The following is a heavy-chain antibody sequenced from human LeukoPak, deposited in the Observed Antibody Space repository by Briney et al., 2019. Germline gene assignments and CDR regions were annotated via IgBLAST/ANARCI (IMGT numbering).Heavy chain of an antibody. CDR2: ISGSGSYI. D-gene: IGHD3-22*01. V-gene: IGHV3-21*04. J-gene: IGHJ6*03. CDR3: AKGAEEGVVITSVYYYYMDV. CDR1: GFTFSDYS. Sequence: GGSLRLSCAASGFTFSDYSMNWVRQTPRKGLEWVSCISGSGSYIYYADSVKGRFTISRDNSKNTVYLQMNTLRAADTAVYYCAKGAEEGVVITSVYYYYMDVWGKGTTVTISS.